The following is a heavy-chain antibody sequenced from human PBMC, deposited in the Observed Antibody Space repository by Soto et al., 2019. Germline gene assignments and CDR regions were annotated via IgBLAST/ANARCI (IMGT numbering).Heavy chain of an antibody. V-gene: IGHV3-30-3*01. D-gene: IGHD6-19*01. CDR2: ISYDGSNK. CDR1: GFTFSSYA. CDR3: AKVKAGPFSVFDI. Sequence: PGGSLRLSCAASGFTFSSYAMHWVRQAPGKGLEWVAVISYDGSNKYYADSVKGRFTISRDNSKNTLYLQMNSLRAEDTAVYYRAKVKAGPFSVFDIWGQGTMVTVSS. J-gene: IGHJ3*02.